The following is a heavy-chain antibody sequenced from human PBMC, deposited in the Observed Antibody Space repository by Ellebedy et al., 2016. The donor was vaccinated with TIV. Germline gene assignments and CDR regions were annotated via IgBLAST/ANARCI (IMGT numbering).Heavy chain of an antibody. CDR2: LNNRGDNI. D-gene: IGHD4-11*01. CDR1: GFTFSSYA. V-gene: IGHV3-23*01. CDR3: AKSLTDWYFDL. J-gene: IGHJ2*01. Sequence: GESLKISCAASGFTFSSYAMSWVRQAPGKGLEWVSALNNRGDNIYYADSVKGRFTISRDNSKNTLYLQVNSLTAEDTAVYYCAKSLTDWYFDLWGRGTLVSVSS.